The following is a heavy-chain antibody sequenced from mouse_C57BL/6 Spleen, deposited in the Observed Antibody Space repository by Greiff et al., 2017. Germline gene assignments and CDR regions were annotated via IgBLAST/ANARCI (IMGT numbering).Heavy chain of an antibody. CDR3: ARRDYYGSAGYFDV. CDR1: GYSFTDYN. CDR2: INPNYGTT. D-gene: IGHD1-1*01. Sequence: EVQLQQSGPELVKPGASVKISCKASGYSFTDYNMTWVKQSNGKSLEWIGVINPNYGTTSYNQKFKGKATLTVDQSSSTAYMQLNSLTSEDSAVYYCARRDYYGSAGYFDVWGTGTTVTVSS. V-gene: IGHV1-39*01. J-gene: IGHJ1*03.